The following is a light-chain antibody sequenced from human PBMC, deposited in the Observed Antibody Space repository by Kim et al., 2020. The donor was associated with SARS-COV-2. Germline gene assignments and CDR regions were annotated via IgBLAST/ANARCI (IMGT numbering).Light chain of an antibody. CDR3: QSYNRDNVI. CDR1: SGSIDGNY. CDR2: GTD. V-gene: IGLV6-57*03. Sequence: GKTVTNSCTRSSGSIDGNYVEWYQQRPGGVPTTVIYGTDQRPSGVSDRFSGSIDNSSNSASLTISGLRTEDEADYYCQSYNRDNVIFGGGTQLTVL. J-gene: IGLJ2*01.